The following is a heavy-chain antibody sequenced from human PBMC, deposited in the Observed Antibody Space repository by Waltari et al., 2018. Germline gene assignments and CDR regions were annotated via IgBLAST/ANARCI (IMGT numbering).Heavy chain of an antibody. CDR2: IYYSGST. Sequence: QVQLQESGPGLVKPSETLSLTCPVSGGSISSHYWSWIRQPPGKGLEWIGYIYYSGSTNYNPSLKSRVTISVDTSKNQFSLKLSSVTAADTAVYYCARVKGYSSGWLSDYYYYMDVWGKGTTVTVSS. CDR1: GGSISSHY. J-gene: IGHJ6*03. D-gene: IGHD6-19*01. CDR3: ARVKGYSSGWLSDYYYYMDV. V-gene: IGHV4-59*11.